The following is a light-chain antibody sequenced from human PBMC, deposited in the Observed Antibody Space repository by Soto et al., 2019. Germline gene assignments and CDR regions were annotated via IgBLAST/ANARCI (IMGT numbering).Light chain of an antibody. CDR2: CAS. V-gene: IGKV4-1*01. Sequence: DIVMTQSPHSLAVSLGERATINCKSSQSVLYSSNTKNYLAWYQQKPGQPPKLLIYCASTRESGVPDRFSGSGSGTDFTLAISSLQAEDVAVYYCQQYYGIPPNFGGGTKVEIK. CDR3: QQYYGIPPN. CDR1: QSVLYSSNTKNY. J-gene: IGKJ4*01.